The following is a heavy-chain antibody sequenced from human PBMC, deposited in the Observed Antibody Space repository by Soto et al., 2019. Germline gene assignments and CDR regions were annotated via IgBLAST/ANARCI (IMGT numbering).Heavy chain of an antibody. CDR1: GGTFSTYS. J-gene: IGHJ5*02. D-gene: IGHD6-13*01. CDR3: ARGATHGSSWYFWFDP. CDR2: IIPLFGTT. V-gene: IGHV1-69*01. Sequence: QMQLVQSGAEVRMPGSSVKVSCKAPGGTFSTYSINWVRQAPGQGLEWMGGIIPLFGTTNYAQKFKGRVTITADESTSTAYMELSSLRAEDAAVYYCARGATHGSSWYFWFDPWGQGTLVTVSS.